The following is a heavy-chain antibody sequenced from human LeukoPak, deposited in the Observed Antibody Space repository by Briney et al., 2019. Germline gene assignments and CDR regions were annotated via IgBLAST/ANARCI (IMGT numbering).Heavy chain of an antibody. D-gene: IGHD4-11*01. CDR2: ISSSSSYI. Sequence: PGGSLRLSCAASGFTFSSYSMNWVRQAPGKGLEWVSSISSSSSYIYYADSVKGRFTISRDNAKNSLYLQMNSLRAEDTAVYYCARGDSRRPYGMDVWGQGTTVTVSS. CDR3: ARGDSRRPYGMDV. CDR1: GFTFSSYS. V-gene: IGHV3-21*01. J-gene: IGHJ6*02.